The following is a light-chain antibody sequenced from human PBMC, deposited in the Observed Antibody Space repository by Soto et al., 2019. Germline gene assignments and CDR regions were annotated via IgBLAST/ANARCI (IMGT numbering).Light chain of an antibody. J-gene: IGLJ3*02. CDR1: SSNIGARYD. CDR3: QSYDSSLSGPM. CDR2: GNN. V-gene: IGLV1-40*01. Sequence: QSVLTQPPSVSGAPGQRVTISCTGSSSNIGARYDVHWYQQLPGTAPKLLIYGNNNRPSGVPDRFSGSKSGTSASLAITGLLAEDEADYYCQSYDSSLSGPMFGGGTKVTVL.